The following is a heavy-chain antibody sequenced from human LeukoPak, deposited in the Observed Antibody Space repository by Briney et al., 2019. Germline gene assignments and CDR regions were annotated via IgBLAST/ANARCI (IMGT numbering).Heavy chain of an antibody. D-gene: IGHD2-2*01. V-gene: IGHV6-1*01. CDR1: GDSVSGNSVT. Sequence: QTLSLTCAISGDSVSGNSVTWNWIRPSPSRGLEWLGRTYYRSTWYNDYAVSVRGRITVNPDTSKNQFSLHLNSVTPEDTAVYYCARRLTQYDCFDPWGQGILVTVSS. CDR3: ARRLTQYDCFDP. CDR2: TYYRSTWYN. J-gene: IGHJ5*02.